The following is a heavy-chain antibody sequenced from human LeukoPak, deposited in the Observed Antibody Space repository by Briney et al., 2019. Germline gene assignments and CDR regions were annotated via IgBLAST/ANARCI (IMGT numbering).Heavy chain of an antibody. CDR1: GFTFSSYG. D-gene: IGHD3-22*01. CDR3: AKDAAYYDAYYYGMDV. CDR2: IWYDGSNK. Sequence: GGSLRLSCAASGFTFSSYGMHWVRQAPGKGLEWVAVIWYDGSNKYYADSVKGRFTISRDNSKNTLYLQMNSLRAEDTAVYYCAKDAAYYDAYYYGMDVWGQGTTVTVSS. J-gene: IGHJ6*02. V-gene: IGHV3-33*06.